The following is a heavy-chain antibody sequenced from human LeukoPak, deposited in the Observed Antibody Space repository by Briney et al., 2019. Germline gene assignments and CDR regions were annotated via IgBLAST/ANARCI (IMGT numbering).Heavy chain of an antibody. J-gene: IGHJ5*02. D-gene: IGHD3-3*01. CDR1: GFTFSDYY. CDR3: ARDNFVDYDFWSGYYPAQTNWFDP. V-gene: IGHV3-11*01. Sequence: GGSLRLSCAASGFTFSDYYMSWIRQAPGKGLEWVSYISSSGSTIYYADSVKGQFTISRDNAKNSLYLQMNSLRAEDTAVYYCARDNFVDYDFWSGYYPAQTNWFDPWGQGTLVTVSS. CDR2: ISSSGSTI.